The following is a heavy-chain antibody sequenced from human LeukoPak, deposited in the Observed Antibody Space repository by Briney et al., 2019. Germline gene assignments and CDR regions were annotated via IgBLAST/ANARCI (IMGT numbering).Heavy chain of an antibody. D-gene: IGHD3-22*01. CDR2: INHSGST. V-gene: IGHV4-34*01. J-gene: IGHJ4*02. Sequence: SETLSLTCAVYGGSFSGYYWSWIRQPPGKGLEWIGEINHSGSTNYNPSLKSRVTISVDTSKNQFSLKLSSVTAADTAVYYCARLDSSGYYYFDYWGQGTLVTVSS. CDR3: ARLDSSGYYYFDY. CDR1: GGSFSGYY.